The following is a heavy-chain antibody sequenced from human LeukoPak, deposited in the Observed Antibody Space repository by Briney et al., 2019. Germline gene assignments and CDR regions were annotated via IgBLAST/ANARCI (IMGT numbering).Heavy chain of an antibody. D-gene: IGHD2-2*01. CDR3: AKVRVPAANMYDYYYGMDV. CDR2: RSYGGSNK. J-gene: IGHJ6*04. CDR1: GFTLSSYG. Sequence: GRSLRLSCAASGFTLSSYGMDWVRQAPGKWLEWVAYRSYGGSNKYYADSVKGRFTTSRDNSKNTLYLQMNSLRAADTAVYYCAKVRVPAANMYDYYYGMDVWGKGTTVTVSS. V-gene: IGHV3-30*18.